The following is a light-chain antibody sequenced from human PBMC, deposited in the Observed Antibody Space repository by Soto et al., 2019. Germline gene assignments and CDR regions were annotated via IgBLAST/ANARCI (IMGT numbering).Light chain of an antibody. CDR2: GTS. CDR3: HQYGISPTT. J-gene: IGKJ1*01. CDR1: QSVSSSY. V-gene: IGKV3-20*01. Sequence: EIVLTQSPGTLSLSPGERATLSCRASQSVSSSYLAWYQQKPGQAPRFLIYGTSSRATGIPDRFSGSGSGTDFSLTISRLEPEDFAVYYCHQYGISPTTLRQGTKVEIK.